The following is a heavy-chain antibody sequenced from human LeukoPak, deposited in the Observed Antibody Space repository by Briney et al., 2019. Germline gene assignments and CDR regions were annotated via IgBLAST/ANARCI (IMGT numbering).Heavy chain of an antibody. D-gene: IGHD4-17*01. CDR3: ARDNYDYGDYGSYYGMDV. J-gene: IGHJ6*02. Sequence: GGSLRLSCAASGFTFSSYWMSWVRQAPGKGLEWVSSISSSSSYIYYADSVKGRFTISRDNAKNSLYLQMNSLRAEDTAVYYCARDNYDYGDYGSYYGMDVWGQGTTVTVSS. CDR1: GFTFSSYW. CDR2: ISSSSSYI. V-gene: IGHV3-21*01.